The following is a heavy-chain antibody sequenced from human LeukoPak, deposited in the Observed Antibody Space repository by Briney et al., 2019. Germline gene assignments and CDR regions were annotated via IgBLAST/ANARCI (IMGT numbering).Heavy chain of an antibody. D-gene: IGHD6-19*01. Sequence: SETLSLTCAVYGGSFSGYYWSWIRQPPGKGLEWIGEINHSGSTNYSPSLTSRVAISVNTSKNQFSLKLSSVTAADTAVYYCAKAWLVRNWSDPWGQGTLVTVSS. CDR2: INHSGST. CDR3: AKAWLVRNWSDP. V-gene: IGHV4-34*01. J-gene: IGHJ5*02. CDR1: GGSFSGYY.